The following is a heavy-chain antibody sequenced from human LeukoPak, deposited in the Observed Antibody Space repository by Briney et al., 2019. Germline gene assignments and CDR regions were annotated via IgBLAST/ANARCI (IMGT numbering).Heavy chain of an antibody. V-gene: IGHV1-58*01. D-gene: IGHD5-12*01. CDR2: IVVGSGNT. CDR1: GFTFTSSA. Sequence: SVKVSCKASGFTFTSSALQWVRQARGQRLEWIGWIVVGSGNTNYAQKFQERVTITGDMSTSTAYMELSSLRSEDTAVYYCAARSGYDHSYYMDVWGKGTTVTVSS. J-gene: IGHJ6*03. CDR3: AARSGYDHSYYMDV.